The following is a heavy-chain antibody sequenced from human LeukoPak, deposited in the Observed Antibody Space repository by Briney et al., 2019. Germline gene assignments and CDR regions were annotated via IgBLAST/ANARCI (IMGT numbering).Heavy chain of an antibody. CDR3: ARENTVITPAPRGNYYSYNMDV. CDR2: IYTSGST. D-gene: IGHD2-2*01. J-gene: IGHJ6*03. CDR1: GGSISSVSSY. V-gene: IGHV4-61*02. Sequence: SETLSLTCTVSGGSISSVSSYWSWIRQPAGKGLEWIGRIYTSGSTNYTPSLKSRLTISVDTSKNQFSLKLSSVTAADTAVYYCARENTVITPAPRGNYYSYNMDVWGKGTTVTISS.